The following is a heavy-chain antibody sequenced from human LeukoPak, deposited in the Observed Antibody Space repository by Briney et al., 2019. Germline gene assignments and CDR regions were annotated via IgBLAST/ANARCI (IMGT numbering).Heavy chain of an antibody. CDR1: GFTVSSYE. CDR2: ISSSGNTI. Sequence: PGGSLRLSCAASGFTVSSYEMNWVRQAPGKGLEWVSYISSSGNTIFYVDSVKGRFTISRDNAKDSLYLQLNSLRAEDTAVYYCARDRGDRVFDYWGQGTLVTVSS. CDR3: ARDRGDRVFDY. V-gene: IGHV3-48*03. D-gene: IGHD2-21*02. J-gene: IGHJ4*02.